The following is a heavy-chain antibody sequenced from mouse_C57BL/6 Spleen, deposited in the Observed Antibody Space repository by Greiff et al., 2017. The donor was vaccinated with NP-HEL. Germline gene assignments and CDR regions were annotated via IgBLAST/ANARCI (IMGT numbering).Heavy chain of an antibody. J-gene: IGHJ4*01. Sequence: EVQGVESGGGLVKPGGSLKLSCAASGFTFSDYGMHWVRQAPEKGLEWVAYISSGSSTIYYADTVKGRFTISRDNAKNTLFLQMTSLRSEDTARYYCASDYYGNYAMDYWGQGTSVTVSS. V-gene: IGHV5-17*01. CDR2: ISSGSSTI. D-gene: IGHD1-1*01. CDR1: GFTFSDYG. CDR3: ASDYYGNYAMDY.